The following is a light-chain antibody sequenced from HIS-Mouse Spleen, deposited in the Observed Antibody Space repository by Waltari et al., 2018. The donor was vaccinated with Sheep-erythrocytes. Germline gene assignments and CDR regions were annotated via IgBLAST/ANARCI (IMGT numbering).Light chain of an antibody. CDR3: QQYYSYPYT. CDR2: AAS. CDR1: QGISSW. V-gene: IGKV1-12*01. Sequence: DIQMTQSPSSASASVGDRVTLTCRASQGISSWLAWYQQKPGKAPKLLIYAASTLQSGVPSRFSGSGSGTDFTLTISCLQSEDFATYYCQQYYSYPYTFGQGTKLEIK. J-gene: IGKJ2*01.